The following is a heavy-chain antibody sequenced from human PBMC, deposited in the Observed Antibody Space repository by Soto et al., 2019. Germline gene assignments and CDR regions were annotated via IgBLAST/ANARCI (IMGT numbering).Heavy chain of an antibody. V-gene: IGHV4-4*02. CDR2: IYHSGST. CDR1: GGSISSSNW. J-gene: IGHJ5*02. Sequence: SETLSLTCAVSGGSISSSNWWSWVRQPPGKGLEWIGEIYHSGSTNYNPSLKSRVTISVDKSKNQFSLKLSSVTAADTAVYYCARWSSYSFVGKELNWFDPWGQGTLVTVSS. D-gene: IGHD1-26*01. CDR3: ARWSSYSFVGKELNWFDP.